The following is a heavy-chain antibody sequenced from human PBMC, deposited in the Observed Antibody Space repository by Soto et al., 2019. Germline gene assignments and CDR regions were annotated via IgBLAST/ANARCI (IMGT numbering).Heavy chain of an antibody. CDR1: GFIFRNHA. D-gene: IGHD1-26*01. CDR3: AKRQGIGAAAKNFDY. CDR2: ISAGGNLI. Sequence: QPAGSLRLSCAASGFIFRNHAMGWVRQVPGKGLEWVSGISAGGNLIYYADSVRGRFTMYRDNSKNMLYLQMNSLRAEDSAVYSCAKRQGIGAAAKNFDYWGQGARVTVSS. J-gene: IGHJ4*02. V-gene: IGHV3-23*01.